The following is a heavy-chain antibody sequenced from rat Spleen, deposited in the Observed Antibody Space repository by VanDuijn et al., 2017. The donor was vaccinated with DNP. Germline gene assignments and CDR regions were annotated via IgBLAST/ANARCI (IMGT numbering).Heavy chain of an antibody. Sequence: EVQLVETGGGLVQPGRSLKLSCVASGFTFSNYWMFWVRQAPGKGLEWVASISYDGTRTYYRDSVKGRFTISRDNAKSTLYLQMDSLRSEDTATYYCARDNYGSYGAMDAWGQGASVTVSS. CDR2: ISYDGTRT. V-gene: IGHV5-58*01. CDR1: GFTFSNYW. D-gene: IGHD1-3*01. J-gene: IGHJ4*01. CDR3: ARDNYGSYGAMDA.